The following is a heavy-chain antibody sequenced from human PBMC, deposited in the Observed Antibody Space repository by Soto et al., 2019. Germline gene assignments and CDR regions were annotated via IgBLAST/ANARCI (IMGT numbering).Heavy chain of an antibody. CDR1: GGTFSSYA. V-gene: IGHV1-69*13. D-gene: IGHD1-7*01. J-gene: IGHJ5*02. Sequence: SVKVSCKASGGTFSSYAISWVRQAPGQGLEWMGGIIPIFGTANFAQKFQGRVTITADESTSTAYMELSSLRSEDTAVYYCARVYWNYVHGWFDPWGQGTLVTVSS. CDR3: ARVYWNYVHGWFDP. CDR2: IIPIFGTA.